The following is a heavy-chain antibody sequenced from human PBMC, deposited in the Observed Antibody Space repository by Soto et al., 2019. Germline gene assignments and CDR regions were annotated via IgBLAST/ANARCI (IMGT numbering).Heavy chain of an antibody. Sequence: QVQLVQSGAEVKKPGSSVKVSCKASGGTFSSYSVSWVRQAPGQGLEWMGGIIPIIGIPNYAQKFQGRVTISADASTNTVYMDLSSLRSDDAAGYYWARDQYGFQDKYYATDVWGHGPPVTVSS. D-gene: IGHD2-2*01. V-gene: IGHV1-69*01. CDR1: GGTFSSYS. CDR3: ARDQYGFQDKYYATDV. J-gene: IGHJ6*02. CDR2: IIPIIGIP.